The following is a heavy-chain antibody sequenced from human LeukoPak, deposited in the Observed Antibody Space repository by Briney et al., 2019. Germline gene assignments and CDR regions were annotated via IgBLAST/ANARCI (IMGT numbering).Heavy chain of an antibody. D-gene: IGHD3-22*01. CDR2: IIPIFAIV. J-gene: IGHJ4*02. CDR1: GGTLSSYA. CDR3: ARADSSGYSLDENFDY. V-gene: IGHV1-69*04. Sequence: SVKVSCKASGGTLSSYALNWVRQAPAQGLEWIGRIIPIFAIVNYAQNFQGRVTITADKSTNTAYMELSSLRFEDTAFYCCARADSSGYSLDENFDYWGQGTLVTVSS.